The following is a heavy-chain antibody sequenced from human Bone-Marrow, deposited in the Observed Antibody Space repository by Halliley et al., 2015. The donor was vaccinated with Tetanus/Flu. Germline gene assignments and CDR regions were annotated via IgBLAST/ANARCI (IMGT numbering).Heavy chain of an antibody. CDR3: ARGPSNSSGRRAYFDY. J-gene: IGHJ4*02. Sequence: NGDKSYAKKFQGGLTMIKDTSASTAYMELRSLTSDSTAVYYCARGPSNSSGRRAYFDYWGQGTLVTVSS. D-gene: IGHD3-22*01. CDR2: NGDK. V-gene: IGHV1-18*01.